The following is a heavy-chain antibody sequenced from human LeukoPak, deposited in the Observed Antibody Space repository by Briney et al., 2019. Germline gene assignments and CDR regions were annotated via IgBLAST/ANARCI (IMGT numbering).Heavy chain of an antibody. CDR3: AKNHYDILTGSYYFDY. J-gene: IGHJ4*02. Sequence: PGGSLRLSCAASGFAFSSYWMHWVRQAPGKGLVWVSRINSDGSSTSYADSVKGRFTNSRDNAKNTLYLQMNSLRAEDTAVYYCAKNHYDILTGSYYFDYWGQGTLVTVSS. CDR1: GFAFSSYW. CDR2: INSDGSST. V-gene: IGHV3-74*01. D-gene: IGHD3-9*01.